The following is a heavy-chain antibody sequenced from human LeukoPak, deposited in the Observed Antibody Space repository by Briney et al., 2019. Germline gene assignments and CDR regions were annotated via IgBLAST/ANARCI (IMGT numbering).Heavy chain of an antibody. CDR2: INPSGGST. V-gene: IGHV1-46*01. CDR3: ARDLGNWNEEIDY. CDR1: GGTFTSYY. J-gene: IGHJ4*02. Sequence: ASVKVSCKASGGTFTSYYMHWVRQAPGQGLEWMGIINPSGGSTSYAQKFQGRVTMTRDMSTSTVYMELSSLRSEDTAVYYCARDLGNWNEEIDYWGQGTLVTVSS. D-gene: IGHD1-20*01.